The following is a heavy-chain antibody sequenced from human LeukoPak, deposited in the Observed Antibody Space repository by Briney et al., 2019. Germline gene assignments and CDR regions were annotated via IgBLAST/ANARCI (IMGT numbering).Heavy chain of an antibody. V-gene: IGHV1-18*01. CDR1: GYTFTSYG. CDR3: ARGFTSTWELRGWFDP. D-gene: IGHD1-26*01. CDR2: ISAYNGNT. Sequence: GASVKVSCKASGYTFTSYGISWVRQAPGQGLEWMGWISAYNGNTNYAQKLQGRVTMTTDTSTSTAYMELRSLRSDDTAVYYCARGFTSTWELRGWFDPWGQGTLVTVSS. J-gene: IGHJ5*02.